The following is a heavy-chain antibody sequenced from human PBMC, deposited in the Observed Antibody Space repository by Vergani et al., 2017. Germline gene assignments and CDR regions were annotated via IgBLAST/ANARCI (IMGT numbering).Heavy chain of an antibody. CDR1: GFTVSSNY. CDR2: IYSGGST. Sequence: EVQLVETGGGLIQPGGSLRLSCAASGFTVSSNYMSWVRQAPGKGLEWVSVIYSGGSTYYADSVKGRFTISRDNAKTSLYLQMNSLRAEDTAVYYCAKDASFQHWGQGTLVTVSS. CDR3: AKDASFQH. J-gene: IGHJ1*01. V-gene: IGHV3-53*05.